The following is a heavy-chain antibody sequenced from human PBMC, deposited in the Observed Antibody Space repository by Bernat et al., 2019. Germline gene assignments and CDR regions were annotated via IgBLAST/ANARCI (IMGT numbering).Heavy chain of an antibody. CDR3: SRRRGRQNLDFDL. CDR1: GDSIRGSTYY. V-gene: IGHV4-39*01. J-gene: IGHJ2*01. CDR2: IYYSGTT. D-gene: IGHD3-10*01. Sequence: QLQLQESGPGLVKPSETLSLTCTVSGDSIRGSTYYWVWIRQPPGKGLEWIGTIYYSGTTYYSSSLKSRVTIYVDTSKNQFSLNLTSVTAADTAVYYCSRRRGRQNLDFDLWGRGTLVTVSS.